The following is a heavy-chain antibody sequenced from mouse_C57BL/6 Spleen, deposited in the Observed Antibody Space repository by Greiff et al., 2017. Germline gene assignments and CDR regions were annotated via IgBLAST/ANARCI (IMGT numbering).Heavy chain of an antibody. CDR2: IYPRDGST. D-gene: IGHD1-1*01. CDR3: ARWGDSYGSSYGWYFDV. CDR1: GYTFTSYD. J-gene: IGHJ1*03. V-gene: IGHV1-85*01. Sequence: QVHVKQSGPELVKPGASVKLSCKASGYTFTSYDINWVKQRPGQGLEWIGWIYPRDGSTKYNEKFKGKATLTVDTSSSTAYMELHSLTSEDSAVYFCARWGDSYGSSYGWYFDVWGTGTTVTVSS.